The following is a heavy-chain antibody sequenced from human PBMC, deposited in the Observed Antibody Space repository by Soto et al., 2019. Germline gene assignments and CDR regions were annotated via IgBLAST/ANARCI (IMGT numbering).Heavy chain of an antibody. CDR2: IWYDGSNK. Sequence: QVQLVESGGGVVQPGRSLRLSCAASGFTFSSYGMHWVRQAPGKGLEWVAVIWYDGSNKYYADSVKGRFTISRDNSKNTLYLQMNSLRAEDTAVYYCARKARAWSGYPDAFDIWGQGTMVTVSS. D-gene: IGHD3-3*01. CDR3: ARKARAWSGYPDAFDI. CDR1: GFTFSSYG. J-gene: IGHJ3*02. V-gene: IGHV3-33*01.